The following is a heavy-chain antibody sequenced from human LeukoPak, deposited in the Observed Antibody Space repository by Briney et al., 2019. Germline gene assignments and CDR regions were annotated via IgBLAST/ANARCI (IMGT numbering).Heavy chain of an antibody. D-gene: IGHD1-26*01. V-gene: IGHV1-46*01. Sequence: ASVKVSCEASGYTFTSYYIHWVRQAPGQGLEWMGMINPSGGSMINPSGGSTNYAQKSQGRVTMTRDTSTSTVYMELSSLRSEDTAVYYCIRGLGTGTYYGYWGQGTLVTVSS. J-gene: IGHJ4*02. CDR1: GYTFTSYY. CDR3: IRGLGTGTYYGY. CDR2: INPSGGSMINPSGGST.